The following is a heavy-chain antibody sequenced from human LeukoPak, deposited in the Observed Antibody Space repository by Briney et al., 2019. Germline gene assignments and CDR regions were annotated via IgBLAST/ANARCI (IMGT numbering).Heavy chain of an antibody. V-gene: IGHV3-30*04. CDR3: ARDEGPR. Sequence: GGSLRLSCAASGFTFSSYAMHWVRQAPGKGLEWVAVISYDGSNKYYADSVKGRFTISRDNSKNTLYLQMNSLRAEDTAVYYCARDEGPRWGQGTLVTVSS. J-gene: IGHJ1*01. CDR2: ISYDGSNK. CDR1: GFTFSSYA.